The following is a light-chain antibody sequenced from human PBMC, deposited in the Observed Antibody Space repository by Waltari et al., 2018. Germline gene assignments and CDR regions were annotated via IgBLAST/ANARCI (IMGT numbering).Light chain of an antibody. J-gene: IGKJ1*01. CDR1: QSISSW. Sequence: DIQMTQSPSTLSASVGERVTITCRASQSISSWLPLYQQKPGKAPKLLIYKASSLESGVPSRFSGSASATAFTLTISSLQPNDFTTYYCQQYNSYSGTFGQGTKVEIK. CDR2: KAS. CDR3: QQYNSYSGT. V-gene: IGKV1-5*03.